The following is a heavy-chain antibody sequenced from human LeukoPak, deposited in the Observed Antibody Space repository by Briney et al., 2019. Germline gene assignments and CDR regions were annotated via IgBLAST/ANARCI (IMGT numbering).Heavy chain of an antibody. CDR2: IYTSGST. J-gene: IGHJ4*02. D-gene: IGHD5-18*01. Sequence: SQTLSLTCTVSGGSISSGSYYWSWIRQPAGKGLEWIGRIYTSGSTNYNPSLKSRVTISVDTSKTQFSLKLSSVTAADTAVYYCAREGGLRGYSYGLFDYWGQGTLVTVSS. CDR3: AREGGLRGYSYGLFDY. CDR1: GGSISSGSYY. V-gene: IGHV4-61*02.